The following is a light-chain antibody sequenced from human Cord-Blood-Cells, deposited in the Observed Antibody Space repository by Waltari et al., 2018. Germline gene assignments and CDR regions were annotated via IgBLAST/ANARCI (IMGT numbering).Light chain of an antibody. V-gene: IGLV2-11*01. J-gene: IGLJ3*02. CDR3: CSYAGSYTWV. CDR1: SSDVGGYNH. Sequence: QSALPQPRSVSGSPGQSVTISCTGTSSDVGGYNHVSWYQQHPGKAPKLMIYDVSKRPSGVPDRFSGSKSGNTASLTISGLQAEDEADYYCCSYAGSYTWVFGGGTKLTVL. CDR2: DVS.